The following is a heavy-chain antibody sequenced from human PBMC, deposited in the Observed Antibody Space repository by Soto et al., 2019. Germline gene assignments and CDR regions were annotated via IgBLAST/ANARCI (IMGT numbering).Heavy chain of an antibody. CDR1: GASISDNW. V-gene: IGHV4-4*02. CDR3: ARHVAVPRTRGFDY. CDR2: MYHSGTT. Sequence: QVQLQESGPGLVKPSGTLSLTCAVSGASISDNWWSWVRQPPGKGLEWIGAMYHSGTTTYNPSLTSRVIISVDKSASQISLTLNSVTAADTAIYYCARHVAVPRTRGFDYWGQGTPVTVSS. J-gene: IGHJ4*02. D-gene: IGHD2-15*01.